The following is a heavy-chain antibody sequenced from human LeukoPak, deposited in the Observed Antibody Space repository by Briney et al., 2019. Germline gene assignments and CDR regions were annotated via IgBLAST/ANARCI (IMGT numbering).Heavy chain of an antibody. D-gene: IGHD6-19*01. J-gene: IGHJ4*02. CDR1: GFTFSSYE. V-gene: IGHV3-48*03. Sequence: GGSLRLSCAASGFTFSSYEMNWVRQAPGRGLEWVSYISSSGSTIYYADSVKGRFTISRDNAKNSLYLQMNSLRAEDTAVYYCASTYSSGSFDYWGQGTLVTVSS. CDR2: ISSSGSTI. CDR3: ASTYSSGSFDY.